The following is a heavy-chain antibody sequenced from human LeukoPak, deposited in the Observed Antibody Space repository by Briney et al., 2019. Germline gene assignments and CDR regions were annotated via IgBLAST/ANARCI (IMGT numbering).Heavy chain of an antibody. V-gene: IGHV1-24*01. CDR2: FDPEDGET. CDR3: ATGRYSSSWRIDY. J-gene: IGHJ4*02. D-gene: IGHD6-13*01. Sequence: GASVKVSCKASGGTFSSYAISWVRQAPGKGLEWMGGFDPEDGETIYAQKFQGRVTMTEDTSTDTAYMELSSLRSEDTAVYYCATGRYSSSWRIDYWGQGTLVTVSS. CDR1: GGTFSSYA.